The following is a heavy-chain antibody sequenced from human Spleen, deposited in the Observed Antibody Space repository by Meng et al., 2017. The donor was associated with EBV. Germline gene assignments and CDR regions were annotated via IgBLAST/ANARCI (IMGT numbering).Heavy chain of an antibody. V-gene: IGHV3-74*02. Sequence: ELDFLGSGGALVRPGGSLGRSCRASGFTFSNYWMSWVRQAPGKGLVWVSCINSDGSITSYADSVKGRFTISRDNAKNMLYLQMTSLRAEDTAVYYCTWMGSGVPYWGQGTLVTVSS. CDR2: INSDGSIT. CDR3: TWMGSGVPY. CDR1: GFTFSNYW. D-gene: IGHD6-25*01. J-gene: IGHJ4*02.